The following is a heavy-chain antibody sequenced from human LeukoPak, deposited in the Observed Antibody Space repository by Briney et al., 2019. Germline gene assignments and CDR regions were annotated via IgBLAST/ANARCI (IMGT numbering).Heavy chain of an antibody. J-gene: IGHJ4*02. Sequence: GGSLRLSCAASGFTFSSYALHWVRQAPGKGLEWVALISYDGSNKYYADSVKGRFTISRDNSKNTLYLQMNSLRAEDTAVYYCARDGGEQWLGFDYWGQGTLVTVSS. V-gene: IGHV3-30-3*01. D-gene: IGHD6-19*01. CDR3: ARDGGEQWLGFDY. CDR1: GFTFSSYA. CDR2: ISYDGSNK.